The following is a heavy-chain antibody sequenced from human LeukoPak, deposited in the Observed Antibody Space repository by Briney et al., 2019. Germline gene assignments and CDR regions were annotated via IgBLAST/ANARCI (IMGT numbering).Heavy chain of an antibody. J-gene: IGHJ5*02. CDR3: AKSSKNLIFGVVIANWFDP. CDR1: GFSVTTKY. CDR2: IYSGGST. Sequence: GGSLRLSCEASGFSVTTKYMSWVRQAPGKGREWVSVIYSGGSTYYADSVKGRFTISRDNSKNTLYLQMNSLRAEDTAVYYCAKSSKNLIFGVVIANWFDPWGQGTLVTVSS. V-gene: IGHV3-53*01. D-gene: IGHD3-3*01.